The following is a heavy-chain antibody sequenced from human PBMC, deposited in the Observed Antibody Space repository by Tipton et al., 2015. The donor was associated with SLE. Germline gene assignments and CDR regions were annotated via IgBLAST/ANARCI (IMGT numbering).Heavy chain of an antibody. CDR1: GGSFSGYY. CDR2: INHSGST. Sequence: TLSLTCAVYGGSFSGYYWSWIRQPPGKGLEWIGEINHSGSTNYNPSLKSRVTISVDTSKNQFSLKLSSVTAADTAVYYCARGLVAARRGPDYWGQVTLVTVSS. D-gene: IGHD6-6*01. J-gene: IGHJ4*02. CDR3: ARGLVAARRGPDY. V-gene: IGHV4-34*01.